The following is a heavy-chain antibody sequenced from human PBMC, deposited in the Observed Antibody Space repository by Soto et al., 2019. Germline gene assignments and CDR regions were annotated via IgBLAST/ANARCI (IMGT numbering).Heavy chain of an antibody. CDR2: MSHSGGT. CDR1: GGFVSSGSYY. CDR3: ARVERGTATTVVDAFDI. Sequence: QVQLQQWGAGLLKPSETLSLTCAVYGGFVSSGSYYWSWIRQPPGKGLEWIGEMSHSGGTHFNPSLKSRDTIWVDTSKNQFSLKMSSVTAADTALYYCARVERGTATTVVDAFDIWGPGTMVTVSS. J-gene: IGHJ3*02. V-gene: IGHV4-34*01. D-gene: IGHD1-1*01.